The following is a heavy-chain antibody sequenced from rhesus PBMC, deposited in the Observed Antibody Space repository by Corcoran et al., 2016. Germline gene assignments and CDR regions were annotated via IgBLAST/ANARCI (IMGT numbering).Heavy chain of an antibody. D-gene: IGHD4-23*01. J-gene: IGHJ4*01. Sequence: QLKLQESGPGRVKPSETLSVTCAVSGGSISSNYWSWIRQSPGKGLDWIGYFYGGSGSTSYNPSLKSRVTISTDTSKNQLSLKLSSVTAADTAVYYCARQYSNYPYFDYWGQGVLVTVSS. V-gene: IGHV4-147*01. CDR2: FYGGSGST. CDR3: ARQYSNYPYFDY. CDR1: GGSISSNY.